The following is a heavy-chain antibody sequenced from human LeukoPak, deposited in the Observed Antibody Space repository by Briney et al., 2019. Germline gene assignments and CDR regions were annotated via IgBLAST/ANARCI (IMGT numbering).Heavy chain of an antibody. V-gene: IGHV1-69*15. CDR2: IIPMFGTA. CDR1: GGAFSSYN. J-gene: IGHJ4*02. D-gene: IGHD3-16*02. CDR3: ARGTGGYDSVWGNYRPFDY. Sequence: GSSVKVSCKASGGAFSSYNIIWVRQAPGQGLEWMGRIIPMFGTANFAQKFQGRVTITADESTSTAYMELSSLRSEGTAVYYCARGTGGYDSVWGNYRPFDYWGQGTLVAVSS.